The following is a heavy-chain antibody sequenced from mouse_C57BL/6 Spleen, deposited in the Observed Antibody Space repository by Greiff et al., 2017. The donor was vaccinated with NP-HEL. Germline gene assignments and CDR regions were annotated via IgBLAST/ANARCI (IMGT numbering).Heavy chain of an antibody. Sequence: EVKLVESGGGLVKPGGSLKLSCAASGFTFSSYAMSWVRQTPEKRLEWVATISDGGSYTYYPDNVKGRFTISRDNAKNNLYLQMSHLKSEDTAMYYCARDYYSNSFAYWGQGTLVTVSA. V-gene: IGHV5-4*01. CDR3: ARDYYSNSFAY. CDR1: GFTFSSYA. CDR2: ISDGGSYT. J-gene: IGHJ3*01. D-gene: IGHD2-5*01.